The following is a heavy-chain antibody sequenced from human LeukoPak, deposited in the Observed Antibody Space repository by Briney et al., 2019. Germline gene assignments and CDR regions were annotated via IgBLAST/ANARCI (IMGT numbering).Heavy chain of an antibody. V-gene: IGHV3-7*04. CDR3: ARGGGYDAFDI. CDR1: GVTISGYW. J-gene: IGHJ3*02. Sequence: PGGSLRLSCAASGVTISGYWMSWVRQAPGKGLEWVANIKQDASEIYYVGSVKGRFTISRDNAKNSVFLQMNSLRAGDTAVYYCARGGGYDAFDIWGQGTMVTISS. CDR2: IKQDASEI. D-gene: IGHD1-26*01.